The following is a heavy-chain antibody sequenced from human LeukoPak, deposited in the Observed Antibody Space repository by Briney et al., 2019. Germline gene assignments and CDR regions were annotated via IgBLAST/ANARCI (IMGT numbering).Heavy chain of an antibody. V-gene: IGHV3-30-3*01. Sequence: GGSLRLSCAASGFTFSSYAMHWVRQAPGKGLEWVAVISYDGSNKYYADSVKGRFTISRDNSKNTLYLQMNSLRAEDTAVYYCARDRLGATDYFDYWGQGTLSPSPQ. J-gene: IGHJ4*02. CDR3: ARDRLGATDYFDY. CDR1: GFTFSSYA. D-gene: IGHD1-26*01. CDR2: ISYDGSNK.